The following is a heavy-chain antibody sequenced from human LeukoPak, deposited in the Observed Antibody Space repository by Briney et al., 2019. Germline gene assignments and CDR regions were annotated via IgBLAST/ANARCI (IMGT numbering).Heavy chain of an antibody. D-gene: IGHD3-22*01. Sequence: GGSLRLPCAVAGFTVNGNYMHWVRQAPWKGLHWVSVIYTDGSTYYAGSVKGRFTIARDNSKNTLYLQMNSLRAEDTAVYYCARDRGAYYYDTGYWGQGTLVTVSS. J-gene: IGHJ4*02. CDR3: ARDRGAYYYDTGY. CDR2: IYTDGST. V-gene: IGHV3-66*01. CDR1: GFTVNGNY.